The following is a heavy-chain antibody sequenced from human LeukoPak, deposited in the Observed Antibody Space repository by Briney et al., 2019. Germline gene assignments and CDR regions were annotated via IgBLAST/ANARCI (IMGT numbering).Heavy chain of an antibody. CDR3: AGIAVAGSSYYYGMDV. D-gene: IGHD6-19*01. Sequence: GGSLRLSCAASGFTFSSYWMHWVRQAPGKGQVWVSRINSDGSSTSYADSVKGRFTISRDNAKNTLYLQMNSLRAEDTAVYYCAGIAVAGSSYYYGMDVWGQGTTVTVSS. CDR2: INSDGSST. CDR1: GFTFSSYW. J-gene: IGHJ6*02. V-gene: IGHV3-74*01.